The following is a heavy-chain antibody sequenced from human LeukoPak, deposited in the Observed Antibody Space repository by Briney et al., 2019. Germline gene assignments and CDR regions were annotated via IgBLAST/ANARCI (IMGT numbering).Heavy chain of an antibody. CDR2: IYYSGGT. D-gene: IGHD4-23*01. CDR1: GGSIGRSSYY. V-gene: IGHV4-39*01. J-gene: IGHJ4*02. CDR3: ARVPLPYGGNGYYFDY. Sequence: SETLSLTCSVSGGSIGRSSYYWGWTRQPPGKGLEWIGSIYYSGGTYYNPSIKSRVTISVDTSRNQFSLKLGSVTAADTAVYYCARVPLPYGGNGYYFDYWGQGTLVTVSS.